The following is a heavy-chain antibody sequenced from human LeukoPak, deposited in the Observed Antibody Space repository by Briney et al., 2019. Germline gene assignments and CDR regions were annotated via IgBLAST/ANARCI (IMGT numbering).Heavy chain of an antibody. V-gene: IGHV3-7*01. CDR3: AKEKTVAGWYFDL. CDR1: GFPFDVYW. CDR2: IKSDGSEE. J-gene: IGHJ2*01. Sequence: GGALRLSCVAPGFPFDVYWMSWVRPGPGKGLGWVANIKSDGSEEYYADSVKGRLTVSRDNAKNSLFLQMNRLRVEDTAVYYCAKEKTVAGWYFDLWGRGTLVTVSS. D-gene: IGHD6-19*01.